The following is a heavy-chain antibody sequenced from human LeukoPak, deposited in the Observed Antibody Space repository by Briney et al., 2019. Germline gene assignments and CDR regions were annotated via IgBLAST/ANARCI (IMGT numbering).Heavy chain of an antibody. D-gene: IGHD2-21*02. V-gene: IGHV3-48*02. CDR2: ISSSSTI. J-gene: IGHJ3*02. CDR3: ARLVVVTAPDAFDI. Sequence: GGSLRLSCAASGFTFSSYSMNWVRQAPGKGLEWVSYISSSSTIYYADSVKGRFTISRDNAKNSLYLQMNSLRDEDTAVYYCARLVVVTAPDAFDIWGQGTMVTVSS. CDR1: GFTFSSYS.